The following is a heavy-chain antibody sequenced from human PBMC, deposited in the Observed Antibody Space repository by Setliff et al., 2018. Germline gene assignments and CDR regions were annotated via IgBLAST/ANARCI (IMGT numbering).Heavy chain of an antibody. CDR2: IYTSGST. CDR3: ARLGTTIPTSGTWTYYYYYYMDV. CDR1: GGSISSYY. D-gene: IGHD2-21*01. V-gene: IGHV4-4*08. J-gene: IGHJ6*03. Sequence: TLSLTCTVSGGSISSYYWSWIRQPPGKGLEWIGYIYTSGSTNYNPSLKSRVTISVDTSKNQFSLKVSSVTAADTAVYYCARLGTTIPTSGTWTYYYYYYMDVWGKGTTVTV.